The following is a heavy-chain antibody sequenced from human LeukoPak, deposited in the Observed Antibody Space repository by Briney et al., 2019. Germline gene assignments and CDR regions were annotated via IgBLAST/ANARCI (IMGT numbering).Heavy chain of an antibody. CDR3: ARAANYDFWSGSARGAFDI. V-gene: IGHV3-33*08. Sequence: GRSLRLSCAASGFTFSRYAMHWVRQAPGKGLEWVAVIWYDGSNKYYADSVKGRFTISRDNSKNTLYLQMNSLRAEDTAVYYCARAANYDFWSGSARGAFDIWGQGTMVTVSS. D-gene: IGHD3-3*01. CDR1: GFTFSRYA. CDR2: IWYDGSNK. J-gene: IGHJ3*02.